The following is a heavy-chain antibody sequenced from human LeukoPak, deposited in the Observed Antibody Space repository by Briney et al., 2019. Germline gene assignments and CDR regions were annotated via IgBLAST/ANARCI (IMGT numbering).Heavy chain of an antibody. CDR1: GGSISSYY. CDR3: ARVGGSSSSWYSPNWFDP. CDR2: IYYSGST. J-gene: IGHJ5*02. D-gene: IGHD6-13*01. Sequence: PSETLSLTCTVSGGSISSYYWSWIRQRPGKGLEWIGYIYYSGSTYYNPSLKSRVTISVDTSKNQCSLKLSSVTAADTAVYYCARVGGSSSSWYSPNWFDPWGQGTLVTVSS. V-gene: IGHV4-59*06.